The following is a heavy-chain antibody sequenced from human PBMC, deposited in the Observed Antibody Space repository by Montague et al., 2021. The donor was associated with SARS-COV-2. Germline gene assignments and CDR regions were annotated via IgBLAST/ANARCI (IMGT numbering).Heavy chain of an antibody. V-gene: IGHV4-39*01. D-gene: IGHD3-22*01. CDR1: GGSISRSTYY. Sequence: SETLSLTCTVSGGSISRSTYYWGLIRQASGKGLEWIGCTYYSGSTYYNPSLESRVTISVDTSKNQFSLKLSSVTAADTAVYYCVRPFRSLTRTVMTHLGAFDSWGKGTMVTVSS. CDR2: TYYSGST. CDR3: VRPFRSLTRTVMTHLGAFDS. J-gene: IGHJ3*02.